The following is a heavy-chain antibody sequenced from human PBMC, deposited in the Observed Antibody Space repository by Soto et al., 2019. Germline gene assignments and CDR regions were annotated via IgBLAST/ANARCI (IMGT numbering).Heavy chain of an antibody. CDR3: SRFIMVGGWFDPNYYHGMDV. CDR1: GYTFSNYG. Sequence: QVQLVQSGAEVKKPGASVTVSCKTSGYTFSNYGINWVRQAPGQGLEWMGWISGYNGNTNYAQTVQCRVTMTTDTSTGTVYMELRSLKSDDTAIYYCSRFIMVGGWFDPNYYHGMDVWGQGTTVTVYS. V-gene: IGHV1-18*01. J-gene: IGHJ6*02. D-gene: IGHD6-19*01. CDR2: ISGYNGNT.